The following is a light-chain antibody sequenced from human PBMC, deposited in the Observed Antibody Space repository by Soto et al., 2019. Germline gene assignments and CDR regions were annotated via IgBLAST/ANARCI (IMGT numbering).Light chain of an antibody. CDR2: GAS. Sequence: EIVMTQSPATLSVSPGERATLSCRASQSVSSSYLAWYQQKPGQAPRLLIYGASSRATGIPARFSGSGSGTDFTLTISSLEPEDFAVYYCQQRSNWPPEITFGQGTRLEI. J-gene: IGKJ5*01. CDR1: QSVSSSY. CDR3: QQRSNWPPEIT. V-gene: IGKV3D-20*02.